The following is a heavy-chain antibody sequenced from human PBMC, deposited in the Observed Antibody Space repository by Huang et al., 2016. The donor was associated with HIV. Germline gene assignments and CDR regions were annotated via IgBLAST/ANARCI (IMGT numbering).Heavy chain of an antibody. CDR2: IDSGDKT. CDR3: AREMMVRGVSVPITDGYFYYGMDV. V-gene: IGHV3-53*01. J-gene: IGHJ6*02. Sequence: VQLVESGGALVQPGGSLRLSCAASGFPVTTNYMNWVRQATGKGLWGVTTIDSGDKTSTAASVKGGFTVSRDNSKNTMDLQMNSLRVEDTATYYCAREMMVRGVSVPITDGYFYYGMDVWGHGTTVSVSS. CDR1: GFPVTTNY. D-gene: IGHD3-10*01.